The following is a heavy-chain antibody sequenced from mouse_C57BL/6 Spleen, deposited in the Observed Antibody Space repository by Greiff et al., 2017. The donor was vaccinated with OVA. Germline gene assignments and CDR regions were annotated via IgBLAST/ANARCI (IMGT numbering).Heavy chain of an antibody. V-gene: IGHV2-2*01. CDR3: ARNSYGSTDWYFDV. CDR2: IWSGGST. CDR1: GFSLTSYG. Sequence: VQLVESGPGLVQPSQSLSITCTVSGFSLTSYGVHWVRQSPGKGLEWLGVIWSGGSTDYNAAFISRLSISKDNSKSQVFFKMNSLQADDTAIYYCARNSYGSTDWYFDVWGTGTTVTVSS. J-gene: IGHJ1*03. D-gene: IGHD1-1*01.